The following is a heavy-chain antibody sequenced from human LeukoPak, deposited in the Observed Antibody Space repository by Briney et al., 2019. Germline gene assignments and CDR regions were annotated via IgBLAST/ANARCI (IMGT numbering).Heavy chain of an antibody. J-gene: IGHJ4*02. CDR3: AKAKGWLQIFDY. CDR2: ISGSAGST. Sequence: PGGSLRLSCEDSGFTFRSYEMNWVRQAPGKGLEWVSTISGSAGSTYYADSVKGRFTISRDNSKNTLYLQMNSLRAEDTAVYYCAKAKGWLQIFDYWGQGTLVIVSS. CDR1: GFTFRSYE. D-gene: IGHD6-19*01. V-gene: IGHV3-23*01.